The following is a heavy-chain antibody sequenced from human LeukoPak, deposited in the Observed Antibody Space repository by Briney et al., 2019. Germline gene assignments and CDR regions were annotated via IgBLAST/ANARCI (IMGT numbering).Heavy chain of an antibody. Sequence: PSETLSLTRTVSGGSISSYYWSWIRQPPGKGLEWIGYIYYSGSTNYNPSLKSRVTISVDTSKNQFSLKLSSVTAADTAVYYCARGLKYYDSSGYYYWGQGTLVTVSS. CDR1: GGSISSYY. D-gene: IGHD3-22*01. CDR2: IYYSGST. V-gene: IGHV4-59*01. J-gene: IGHJ4*02. CDR3: ARGLKYYDSSGYYY.